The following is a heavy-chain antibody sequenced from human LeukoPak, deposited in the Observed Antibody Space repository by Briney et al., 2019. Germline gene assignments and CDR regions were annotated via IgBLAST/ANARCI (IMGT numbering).Heavy chain of an antibody. D-gene: IGHD4-17*01. J-gene: IGHJ4*02. CDR2: IWSDGRDK. CDR3: ARDHRTTVTVYYFDY. CDR1: GGTYSSYG. Sequence: GGSLRLSCAASGGTYSSYGLHWVRQAPGKGLEWVAVIWSDGRDKYYADSVKGRFTISRDNSKNTLYLQMNSLRAEDTAVYYCARDHRTTVTVYYFDYWGQGTLVTVSS. V-gene: IGHV3-33*01.